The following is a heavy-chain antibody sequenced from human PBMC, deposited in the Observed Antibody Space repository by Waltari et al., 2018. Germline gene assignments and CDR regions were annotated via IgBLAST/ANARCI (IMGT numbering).Heavy chain of an antibody. CDR2: NYYSGST. D-gene: IGHD3-10*01. Sequence: QVQLQESGPGLVKPSETLSLTCTVSGGSISSHYWSWIRQPPGKGLGGIGYNYYSGSTNYTPPPKSRVTIAVDTSKTQFSLKLSSVTAADTAVYYCAREMVDGSGSYNLYYYYGMDVWGQGTTVTVSS. CDR1: GGSISSHY. J-gene: IGHJ6*02. V-gene: IGHV4-59*11. CDR3: AREMVDGSGSYNLYYYYGMDV.